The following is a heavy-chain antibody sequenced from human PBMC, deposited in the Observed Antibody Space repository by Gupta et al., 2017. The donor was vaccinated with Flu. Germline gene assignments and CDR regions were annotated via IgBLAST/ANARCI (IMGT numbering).Heavy chain of an antibody. CDR2: VNHRGTT. CDR1: GGSLSGYF. CDR3: ARDFTVTTFGNAFDA. J-gene: IGHJ4*02. D-gene: IGHD1-1*01. V-gene: IGHV4-34*01. Sequence: QVQLQQWGAGLLKPSETLSLICGVNGGSLSGYFWSWIRQSPGKGLEWIGEVNHRGTTIYNPSLKSRVSMSVDNSKSHVSLSVTSVTAADTAVDYCARDFTVTTFGNAFDAWGQGTRVTVSS.